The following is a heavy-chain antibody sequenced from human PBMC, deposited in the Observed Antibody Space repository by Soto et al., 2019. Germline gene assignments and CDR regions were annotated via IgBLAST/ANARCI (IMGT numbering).Heavy chain of an antibody. D-gene: IGHD3-22*01. J-gene: IGHJ3*02. CDR1: GYTFTSCG. V-gene: IGHV1-18*04. CDR3: ARPRDYYDSSGYYSGAFDI. Sequence: ASVKVSCKASGYTFTSCGISWVRQAPGQGLEWMGWISAYNGNTNYAQKLQGRVTMTTDTSTSTAYMELRSLRSDDTAVYYCARPRDYYDSSGYYSGAFDIWGQGTMVTVSS. CDR2: ISAYNGNT.